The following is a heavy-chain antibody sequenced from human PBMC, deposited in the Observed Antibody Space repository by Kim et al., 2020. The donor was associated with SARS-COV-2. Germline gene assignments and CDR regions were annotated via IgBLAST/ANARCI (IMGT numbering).Heavy chain of an antibody. V-gene: IGHV7-4-1*02. CDR2: INSNTRNP. J-gene: IGHJ5*02. Sequence: ASVKVSCKASGHTFTSYAMNWVRQAPGQGLEWMGWINSNTRNPTYAQGFTGRFVFSLDTSVSTAYLQISSLKAEDTAVYYCAYASGSYYSWFDPWGQGTLVTVSS. CDR1: GHTFTSYA. CDR3: AYASGSYYSWFDP. D-gene: IGHD3-10*01.